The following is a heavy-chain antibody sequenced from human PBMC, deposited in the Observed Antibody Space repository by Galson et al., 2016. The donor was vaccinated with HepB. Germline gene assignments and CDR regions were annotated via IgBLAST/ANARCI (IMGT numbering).Heavy chain of an antibody. V-gene: IGHV3-53*01. J-gene: IGHJ3*02. CDR2: ISSSGDST. Sequence: SLRLSCAASGFTVSSNYMTWVRQAPGKGLEWVSDISSSGDSTYYADSVKGRFTISRDNSKNTLNLQMNSLRAEDTAVYYCARVWGVVTAKTADACDIWGQGTMVTVSS. CDR3: ARVWGVVTAKTADACDI. CDR1: GFTVSSNY. D-gene: IGHD2-21*02.